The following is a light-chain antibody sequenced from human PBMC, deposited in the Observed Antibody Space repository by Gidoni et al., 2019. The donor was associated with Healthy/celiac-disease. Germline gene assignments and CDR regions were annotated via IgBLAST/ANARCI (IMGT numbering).Light chain of an antibody. J-gene: IGLJ2*01. Sequence: SELTQDPAVSVALGQKVRITCQGDSLRSYYASWYQQKPGQAPVLVIYDKNNRPSWIPDRFSGSSSGNTASLTITGAQAEDEADYYCNSRDSSGNLFGGGTKLTVL. CDR3: NSRDSSGNL. CDR2: DKN. CDR1: SLRSYY. V-gene: IGLV3-19*01.